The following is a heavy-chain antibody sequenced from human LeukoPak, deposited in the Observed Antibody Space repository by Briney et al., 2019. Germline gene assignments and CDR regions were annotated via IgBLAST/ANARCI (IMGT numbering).Heavy chain of an antibody. CDR3: ARAQYSSSSDFPYYYYGMDV. D-gene: IGHD6-13*01. V-gene: IGHV4-59*01. J-gene: IGHJ6*02. CDR2: IYYSGST. CDR1: GGSISSYY. Sequence: SETLSLTCTVSGGSISSYYWSWIRQPPGKGLEWIGYIYYSGSTNYNPSLKSRVTISVDTSKNQFSLKLSSVTAADTAVYYCARAQYSSSSDFPYYYYGMDVWGQGTTVTASS.